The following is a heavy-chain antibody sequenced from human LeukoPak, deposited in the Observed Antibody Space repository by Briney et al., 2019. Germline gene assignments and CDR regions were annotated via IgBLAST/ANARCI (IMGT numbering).Heavy chain of an antibody. Sequence: GGSLRLSYAASGFTFSSYGMHWVRQAPGKGLEWVAVISYDGSNKYYADSVKGRFTISRDNSKNTLYLQMNSLRAEDTAVYYCAKEYDLDWFDPWGQGTLVTVSS. CDR1: GFTFSSYG. J-gene: IGHJ5*02. D-gene: IGHD1-1*01. CDR2: ISYDGSNK. V-gene: IGHV3-30*18. CDR3: AKEYDLDWFDP.